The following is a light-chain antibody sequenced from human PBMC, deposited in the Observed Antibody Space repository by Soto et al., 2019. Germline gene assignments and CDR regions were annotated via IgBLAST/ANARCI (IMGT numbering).Light chain of an antibody. CDR1: QSVGTY. CDR2: DAS. J-gene: IGKJ4*01. CDR3: QQRVNWLT. Sequence: EIVLTQSPAILSLSPGERATLSCRASQSVGTYLDWYQQKLGQAPRLLIYDASNRATGIPARFSGSGSGTDFTLTISSLEPEDFAVYYCQQRVNWLTVGGGTKVDSK. V-gene: IGKV3-11*01.